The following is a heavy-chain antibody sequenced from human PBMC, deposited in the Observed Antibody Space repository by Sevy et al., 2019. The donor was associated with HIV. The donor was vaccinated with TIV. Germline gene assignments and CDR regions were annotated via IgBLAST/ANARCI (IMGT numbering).Heavy chain of an antibody. Sequence: GGSLRLSCAVSGFAVSDNCMSWVHQSPGKGLEWVSVIFSGGRTSYADSVKGRFTVSRDNSRNTLYLQMDNLRAEDTATYYCARDRVVHNDYIFVAYYYGMDVWGQGTTVTVSS. J-gene: IGHJ6*02. CDR1: GFAVSDNC. V-gene: IGHV3-53*01. CDR3: ARDRVVHNDYIFVAYYYGMDV. CDR2: IFSGGRT. D-gene: IGHD4-4*01.